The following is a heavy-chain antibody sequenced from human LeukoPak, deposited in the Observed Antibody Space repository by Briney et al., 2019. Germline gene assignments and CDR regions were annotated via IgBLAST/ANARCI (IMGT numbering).Heavy chain of an antibody. CDR2: IYYSGST. CDR3: ARAETTVTTGFDY. CDR1: GGSISSYY. J-gene: IGHJ4*02. D-gene: IGHD4-17*01. Sequence: SETLSLTCTVSGGSISSYYWNWIRQPPGKGLEWIGYIYYSGSTNYNPSLKSRVTISVDTSKNQFSLKLSSVTAADTAVYYCARAETTVTTGFDYWGQGTLVTVSS. V-gene: IGHV4-59*01.